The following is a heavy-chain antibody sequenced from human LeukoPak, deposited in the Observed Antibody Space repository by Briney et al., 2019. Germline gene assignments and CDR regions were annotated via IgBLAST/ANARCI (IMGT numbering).Heavy chain of an antibody. CDR1: GGSISSGSYY. CDR3: ARDLKAYF. CDR2: VYYSGST. Sequence: SQTLSLTCTVSGGSISSGSYYWSWIRQPAGKGLGWIGYVYYSGSTNYNPSLKSRVTISVDTSKNQFSLKLSSVTPADTAVYYCARDLKAYFWGQGTLVTVSS. V-gene: IGHV4-61*01. J-gene: IGHJ4*02.